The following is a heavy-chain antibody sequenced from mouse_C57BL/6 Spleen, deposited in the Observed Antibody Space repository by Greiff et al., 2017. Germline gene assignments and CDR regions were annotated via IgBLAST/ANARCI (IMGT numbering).Heavy chain of an antibody. CDR1: GYTFTSYG. D-gene: IGHD2-1*01. CDR2: IYPRSGNT. CDR3: APYGNYPYFDY. Sequence: VQLQQSGAELARPGASVKLSCKASGYTFTSYGISWVKQSTGQGLEWIGEIYPRSGNTYYNEKFKGKATLTADKSSSTAYMELRSLTSEDSAVYFCAPYGNYPYFDYWGQGTTLTVSS. J-gene: IGHJ2*01. V-gene: IGHV1-81*01.